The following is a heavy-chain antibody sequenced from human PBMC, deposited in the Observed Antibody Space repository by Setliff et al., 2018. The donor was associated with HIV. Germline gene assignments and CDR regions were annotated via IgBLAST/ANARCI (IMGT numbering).Heavy chain of an antibody. CDR1: GGTFSNYA. CDR2: IIPIFGSI. CDR3: ARVPNQELYFYGMDV. Sequence: SVKVSCKASGGTFSNYAISWVRQAPGQGLEWMGGIIPIFGSINYAQKFQGRVTITTDESTSTAYMELSSLRSGDTAVYYCARVPNQELYFYGMDVWVPETLLVTVSS. D-gene: IGHD1-7*01. J-gene: IGHJ6*02. V-gene: IGHV1-69*05.